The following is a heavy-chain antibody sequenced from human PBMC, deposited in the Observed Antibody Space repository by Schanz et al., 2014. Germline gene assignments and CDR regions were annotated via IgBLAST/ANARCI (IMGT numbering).Heavy chain of an antibody. V-gene: IGHV1-69*02. D-gene: IGHD4-17*01. CDR2: IIPIHDIV. J-gene: IGHJ4*02. CDR1: GGTFSTYP. Sequence: QVQLVQSGAEVKKPGSSMKVSCKASGGTFSTYPINWLRQAPGQGLEWMGRIIPIHDIVNYAQRFQDRVRITADKSTSTAYMELSSLRSDDTAVYYCARTIAYGSSSGYFDYWGQGTLVTVSS. CDR3: ARTIAYGSSSGYFDY.